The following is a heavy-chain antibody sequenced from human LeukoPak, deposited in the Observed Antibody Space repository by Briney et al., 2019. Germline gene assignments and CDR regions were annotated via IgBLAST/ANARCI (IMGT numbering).Heavy chain of an antibody. V-gene: IGHV4-59*12. CDR2: IYHSGST. J-gene: IGHJ4*02. CDR1: GGSISSYY. Sequence: SETLSLTCTVSGGSISSYYWSWIRQPAGKGLEWIGEIYHSGSTNYNPSLKSRVTISVDKSKNQFSLKLSSVTAADTAVYYCAIASITIFGVVGFDYWGQGTLVTVSS. D-gene: IGHD3-3*01. CDR3: AIASITIFGVVGFDY.